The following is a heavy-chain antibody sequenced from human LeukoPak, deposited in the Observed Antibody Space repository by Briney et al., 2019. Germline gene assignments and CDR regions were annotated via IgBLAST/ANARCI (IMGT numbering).Heavy chain of an antibody. CDR2: IYYSGST. V-gene: IGHV4-59*01. CDR1: GGSISSYY. D-gene: IGHD1-26*01. CDR3: ARSFLGDWYFDL. J-gene: IGHJ2*01. Sequence: PSETLSPTCTVSGGSISSYYWSWIRQPPGMGLEWIGYIYYSGSTNYNPSLKSRVTISVDTSKDQFSLRLTSVTAADTAVYYCARSFLGDWYFDLWGRGTLVTVSS.